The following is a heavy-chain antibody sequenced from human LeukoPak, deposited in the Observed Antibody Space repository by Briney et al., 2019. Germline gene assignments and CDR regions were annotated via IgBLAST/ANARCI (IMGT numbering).Heavy chain of an antibody. CDR1: GGSFSGYY. CDR2: INHSGST. CDR3: ARRVPYYYDSSGYYHSKIFFDY. Sequence: SETLSLTCAVYGGSFSGYYWSWIRQPPGKGLEWIGEINHSGSTNYNPSLKSRVTISVDTSKNQFSLKLSSVTAADTAVYYCARRVPYYYDSSGYYHSKIFFDYWGQGTLVTVSS. V-gene: IGHV4-34*01. D-gene: IGHD3-22*01. J-gene: IGHJ4*02.